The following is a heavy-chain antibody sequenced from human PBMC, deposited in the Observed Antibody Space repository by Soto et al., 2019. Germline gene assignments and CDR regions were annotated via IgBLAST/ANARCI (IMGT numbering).Heavy chain of an antibody. CDR2: IWYDGSNK. D-gene: IGHD3-22*01. CDR3: ARGPPFTMIVVVMDY. CDR1: GFTFSSYG. V-gene: IGHV3-33*01. J-gene: IGHJ4*02. Sequence: GGSLRLSCAASGFTFSSYGMHWVRQAPGKGLEWVAVIWYDGSNKYYADSVKGRFTISRDNSKNTLYLQMNSLRAEDTAVYYCARGPPFTMIVVVMDYWGQGTLVTVSS.